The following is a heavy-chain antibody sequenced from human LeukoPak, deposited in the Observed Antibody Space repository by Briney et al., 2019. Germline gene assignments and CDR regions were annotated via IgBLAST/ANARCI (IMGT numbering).Heavy chain of an antibody. J-gene: IGHJ5*02. V-gene: IGHV4-30-4*08. CDR2: IYYSGST. CDR1: GGSISSGDYY. D-gene: IGHD2-2*01. CDR3: ARHNYCSSTSCYSP. Sequence: PSETLSLTCTVSGGSISSGDYYWSWIRQPPGKGLEWIEYIYYSGSTYYNPSLKSRVTISVDTSKNQFSLKLSSVTAADTAVYYCARHNYCSSTSCYSPWGQGTLVTVSS.